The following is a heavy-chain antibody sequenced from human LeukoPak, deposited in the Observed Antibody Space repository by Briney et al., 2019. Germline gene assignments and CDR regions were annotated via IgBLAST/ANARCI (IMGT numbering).Heavy chain of an antibody. CDR3: ARDSTRFDY. CDR1: GFSFSGHW. Sequence: PGGSLRLSCTASGFSFSGHWMHWARQLPGKGLVWVSRISPTGSTTSYADSVKGRFTVSRDNAKNTLYLQVNNLRAEDTAVYYCARDSTRFDYWGQGTLVTVSS. J-gene: IGHJ4*02. CDR2: ISPTGSTT. V-gene: IGHV3-74*01.